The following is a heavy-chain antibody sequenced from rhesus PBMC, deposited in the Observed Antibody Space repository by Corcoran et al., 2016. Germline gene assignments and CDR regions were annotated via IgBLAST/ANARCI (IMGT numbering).Heavy chain of an antibody. J-gene: IGHJ4*01. Sequence: EVQLVESGGGLVQPGGSLRVSCAASGFTFRDYYMQWVRRAPGKGPGWVGFIRNKVNGGTAGYAASVKGKITISRDDFKSIGYRVMSSLKTEDTAVYFCTTRGVCSGIYCYDYWGQGVLVTVSS. V-gene: IGHV3-116*01. CDR2: IRNKVNGGTA. CDR3: TTRGVCSGIYCYDY. D-gene: IGHD2-27*01. CDR1: GFTFRDYY.